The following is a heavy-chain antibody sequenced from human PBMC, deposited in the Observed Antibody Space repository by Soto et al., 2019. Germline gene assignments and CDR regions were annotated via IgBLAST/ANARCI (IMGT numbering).Heavy chain of an antibody. V-gene: IGHV4-59*08. CDR2: IYYSVST. CDR1: GGSISSYY. J-gene: IGHJ5*02. Sequence: NPSETLSLTCTVSGGSISSYYWSWIRQPPGKGLEWIGYIYYSVSTNYNPSLKSRVTISVDTSKNQFSLKLSSVTAADTAVYYCAIRGCSSTSCYSWFDPWGQGTLVTVSS. CDR3: AIRGCSSTSCYSWFDP. D-gene: IGHD2-2*02.